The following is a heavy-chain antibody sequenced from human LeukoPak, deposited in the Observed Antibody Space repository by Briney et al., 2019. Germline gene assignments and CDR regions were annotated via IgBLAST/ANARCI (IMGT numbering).Heavy chain of an antibody. CDR1: GLAFSSYP. J-gene: IGHJ4*02. V-gene: IGHV3-30-3*01. CDR3: AREGNSGYYPY. CDR2: ISYDGSEK. D-gene: IGHD3-22*01. Sequence: GGSLRLSCAASGLAFSSYPMHWVRQAPGKGLEWVAVISYDGSEKHYADPVKGRFTISRDNSKNTLYLQMSSLRAEDTAMYYCAREGNSGYYPYWGQGILVTVSS.